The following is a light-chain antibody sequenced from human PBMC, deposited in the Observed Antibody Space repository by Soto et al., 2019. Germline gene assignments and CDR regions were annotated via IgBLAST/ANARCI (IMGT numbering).Light chain of an antibody. CDR3: SSHTSGSTRV. CDR1: SGDVGGYDY. Sequence: QSVLTQPASVSGSPGQSIAIPCTGTSGDVGGYDYVSWYQQHPDKAPKLMIYEVTKRPSWVSNRFSGSKSGNTASLTISGLQPEDEADYYCSSHTSGSTRVFGSGTKVTVL. V-gene: IGLV2-14*01. CDR2: EVT. J-gene: IGLJ1*01.